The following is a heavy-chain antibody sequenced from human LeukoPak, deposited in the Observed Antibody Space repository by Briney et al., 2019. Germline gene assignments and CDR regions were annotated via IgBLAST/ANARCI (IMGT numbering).Heavy chain of an antibody. CDR3: AREPWFGATKLIDY. CDR2: IYSRGTT. Sequence: GGSLRLSCAASGFAVSNTYMSGVRQAPGKGLEWISTIYSRGTTYYADSVKGRFTISRDTSTNTIYLQMIRLRTEDTALYYCAREPWFGATKLIDYWGQGTLVTVSS. J-gene: IGHJ4*02. V-gene: IGHV3-53*01. CDR1: GFAVSNTY. D-gene: IGHD3-10*01.